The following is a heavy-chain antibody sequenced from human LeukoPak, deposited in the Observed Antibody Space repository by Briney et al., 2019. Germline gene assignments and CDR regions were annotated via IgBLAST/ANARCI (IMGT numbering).Heavy chain of an antibody. CDR1: GFTFSSYA. D-gene: IGHD3-22*01. CDR3: ARATYDSSGYYRYYFDY. V-gene: IGHV3-23*01. CDR2: ISGSGGST. Sequence: GGSLRLSCAASGFTFSSYAMSWVRQAPGKGLEWVSAISGSGGSTYYADSVKGRSTISRDNSKNTLYLQMNSLRAEDTAVYYCARATYDSSGYYRYYFDYWGQGTLVTVSS. J-gene: IGHJ4*02.